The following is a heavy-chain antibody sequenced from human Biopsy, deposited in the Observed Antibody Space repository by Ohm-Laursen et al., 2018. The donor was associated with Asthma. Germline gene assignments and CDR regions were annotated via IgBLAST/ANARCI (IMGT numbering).Heavy chain of an antibody. CDR2: VHSSGST. J-gene: IGHJ3*02. CDR1: PGSINDYY. CDR3: ARTYYDFLTGQVNDAFAI. D-gene: IGHD3-9*01. V-gene: IGHV4-4*08. Sequence: GTLSLTCTVSPGSINDYYWNWIRQFPGKGLEWIGYVHSSGSTRFNPSLKSRVTVSVDTSKNQFSLKVTSATAADTAVYYCARTYYDFLTGQVNDAFAIWGQGTMVTVSS.